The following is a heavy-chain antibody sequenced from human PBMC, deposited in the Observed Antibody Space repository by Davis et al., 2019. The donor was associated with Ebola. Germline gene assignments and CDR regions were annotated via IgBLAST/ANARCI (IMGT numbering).Heavy chain of an antibody. Sequence: GESLKISCAASGFTFSSYWMHWVRQAPGKGLVWVSRINSDGSTTNYADSVKGRFTISRDNSKNTLSLQMNSLRAEDTAVYYCARESEALDYWGQGILVTVSS. J-gene: IGHJ4*02. V-gene: IGHV3-74*01. CDR1: GFTFSSYW. CDR3: ARESEALDY. CDR2: INSDGSTT. D-gene: IGHD1-14*01.